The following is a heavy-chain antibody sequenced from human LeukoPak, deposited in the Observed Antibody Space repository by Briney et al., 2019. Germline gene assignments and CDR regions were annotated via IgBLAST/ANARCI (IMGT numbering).Heavy chain of an antibody. CDR1: GYTFTSYG. J-gene: IGHJ4*02. CDR3: ARADYDILTGYYLFDY. Sequence: ASVKVSCKASGYTFTSYGISWVRQAPGQGLEWMGWMNPNSGNTGYAQKFQGRVTMTRNTSISTAYMELSSLRSEDTAVYYCARADYDILTGYYLFDYWGQGTLVTVSS. CDR2: MNPNSGNT. D-gene: IGHD3-9*01. V-gene: IGHV1-8*02.